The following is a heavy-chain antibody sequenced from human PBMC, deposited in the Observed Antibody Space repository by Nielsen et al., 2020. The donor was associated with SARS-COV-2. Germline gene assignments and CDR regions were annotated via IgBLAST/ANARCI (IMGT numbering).Heavy chain of an antibody. CDR3: ARVLFGRDYFDY. Sequence: GESLKISCAASGFTFSSYWMSWVRQAPGKGLEWVANIKQDGSGKYYVDSVKGRFTISRDNAKNSLYLQMNSLRAEDTAVYYCARVLFGRDYFDYWGQGTLVTVSS. CDR1: GFTFSSYW. J-gene: IGHJ4*02. V-gene: IGHV3-7*01. CDR2: IKQDGSGK. D-gene: IGHD3-10*02.